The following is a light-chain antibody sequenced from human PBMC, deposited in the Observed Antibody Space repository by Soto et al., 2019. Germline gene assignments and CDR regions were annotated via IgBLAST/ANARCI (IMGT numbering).Light chain of an antibody. CDR1: SYDVGSYNL. CDR3: CSYVGSSTSVV. V-gene: IGLV2-23*02. J-gene: IGLJ2*01. Sequence: QSVLAQPASVSGSPGQSITISCTGTSYDVGSYNLVSWYQQHPGKAPEVMIYEVSKRPSGVSNRFSGSKSGNTASLTISGLQAEDEADYYCCSYVGSSTSVVFGGGTKVTVL. CDR2: EVS.